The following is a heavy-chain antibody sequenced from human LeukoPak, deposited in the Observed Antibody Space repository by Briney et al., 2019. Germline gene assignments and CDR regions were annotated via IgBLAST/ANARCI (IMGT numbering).Heavy chain of an antibody. Sequence: GASVKVSCKASGYTFTSYDINWVRQATGQGLEWMGWMNTNSGNTGYAQKFQGRVTMTRNTSISTAYMELSSLRSEDTAVYYCARGWGFEDIVVVPAAPYYYGMDVWGQGTTVTVSS. V-gene: IGHV1-8*01. J-gene: IGHJ6*02. CDR1: GYTFTSYD. D-gene: IGHD2-2*01. CDR2: MNTNSGNT. CDR3: ARGWGFEDIVVVPAAPYYYGMDV.